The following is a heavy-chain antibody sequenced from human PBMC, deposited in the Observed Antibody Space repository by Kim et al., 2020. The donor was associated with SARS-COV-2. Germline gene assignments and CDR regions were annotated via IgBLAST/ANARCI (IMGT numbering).Heavy chain of an antibody. V-gene: IGHV1-69*04. Sequence: SVKVSCKASGGTFSSYAISWVRQAPGQGLEWMGRIIPILGIANYAQKFQGRVTITADKSTSTAYMELSSLRSEDTAVYYCAVSKYCSSTSCSVAYYFDYWGQGTLVTVSS. CDR3: AVSKYCSSTSCSVAYYFDY. CDR1: GGTFSSYA. D-gene: IGHD2-2*01. J-gene: IGHJ4*02. CDR2: IIPILGIA.